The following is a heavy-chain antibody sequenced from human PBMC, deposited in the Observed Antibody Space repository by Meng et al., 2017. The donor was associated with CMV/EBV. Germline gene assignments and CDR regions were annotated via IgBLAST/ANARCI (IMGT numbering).Heavy chain of an antibody. D-gene: IGHD2-2*01. CDR1: GYTFTGYY. Sequence: ASVKVSCKASGYTFTGYYMHWVRQAPGQGLEWMGWINPNSGGTNYAQKFQGRVTMTRDTSISTAYMELSRLRSDDTAVYYCARVDCSSTSCYLRFGPWGQGTLVTVSS. V-gene: IGHV1-2*02. J-gene: IGHJ5*02. CDR3: ARVDCSSTSCYLRFGP. CDR2: INPNSGGT.